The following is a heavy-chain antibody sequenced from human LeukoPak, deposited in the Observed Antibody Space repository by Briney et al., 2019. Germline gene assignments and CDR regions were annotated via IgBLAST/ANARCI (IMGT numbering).Heavy chain of an antibody. J-gene: IGHJ6*04. D-gene: IGHD6-19*01. CDR1: GFTVSSNY. CDR3: ARAGRIAVAGYYYYGMDV. CDR2: IYSGGST. V-gene: IGHV3-53*01. Sequence: GGSLRLSCAASGFTVSSNYMSWVRQAPGKGLGWVSVIYSGGSTYYADSVKGRFTISRDNSKNTLYLQMNSLRAEDTAVYYCARAGRIAVAGYYYYGMDVWGKGTTVTVSS.